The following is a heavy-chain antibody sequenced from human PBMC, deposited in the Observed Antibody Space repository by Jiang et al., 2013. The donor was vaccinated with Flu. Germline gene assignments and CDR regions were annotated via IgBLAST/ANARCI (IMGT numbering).Heavy chain of an antibody. J-gene: IGHJ6*04. CDR2: ISDSRTT. CDR3: ARSYDFWSGYYDV. CDR1: GGSVSSGTYY. V-gene: IGHV4-61*01. Sequence: TLSLTCTVSGGSVSSGTYYWSWIRQPPGKGLEWIGYISDSRTTNYNPSLKSRVTISVDTSKNQFSLKLSSVTAADTAVYYCARSYDFWSGYYDVWGKGTTVTVSS. D-gene: IGHD3-3*01.